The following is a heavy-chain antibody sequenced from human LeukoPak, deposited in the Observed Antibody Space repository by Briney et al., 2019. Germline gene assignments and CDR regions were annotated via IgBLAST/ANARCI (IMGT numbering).Heavy chain of an antibody. V-gene: IGHV3-21*01. D-gene: IGHD3-3*01. CDR1: GFTFSSYS. Sequence: GSLRLSCAASGFTFSSYSMNWVRQAPGKGLEWVSSISSSSSYIDYADSVKGRFTISRDNAKNSLYLQMNSLRAEDTAVYYCARSVYDFWSGYYPWGQGTLVTVSS. CDR2: ISSSSSYI. J-gene: IGHJ5*02. CDR3: ARSVYDFWSGYYP.